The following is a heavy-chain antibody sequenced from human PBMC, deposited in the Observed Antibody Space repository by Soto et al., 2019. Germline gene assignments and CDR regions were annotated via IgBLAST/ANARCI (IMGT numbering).Heavy chain of an antibody. V-gene: IGHV4-30-4*01. CDR2: IYYSGST. Sequence: ASETLSLTCTVSGGSISSGDYYWSWIRQPPGKGLEWIGYIYYSGSTYYNPSLKSRVTISVDTSKNQFSLKLSSVTAADTAVYYCAREVGSGYYLQFDYWGQGTLVTVSS. J-gene: IGHJ4*02. CDR3: AREVGSGYYLQFDY. CDR1: GGSISSGDYY. D-gene: IGHD3-22*01.